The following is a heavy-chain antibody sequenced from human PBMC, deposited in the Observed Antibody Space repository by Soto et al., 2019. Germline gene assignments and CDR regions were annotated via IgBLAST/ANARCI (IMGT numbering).Heavy chain of an antibody. CDR3: AKSRDAYNFYFYYGMDV. CDR1: GFTFSNYG. Sequence: LRLSCAASGFTFSNYGMHWVRQTPGKGLEWVALILYDGSNEYYADSVKGRFTISRDNSKNTLYLQVSSLRAEDTAVYYCAKSRDAYNFYFYYGMDVWGQGTSVTVSS. CDR2: ILYDGSNE. J-gene: IGHJ6*02. V-gene: IGHV3-30*18. D-gene: IGHD1-1*01.